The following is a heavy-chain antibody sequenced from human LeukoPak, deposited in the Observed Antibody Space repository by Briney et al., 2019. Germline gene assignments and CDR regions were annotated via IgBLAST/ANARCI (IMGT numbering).Heavy chain of an antibody. V-gene: IGHV3-23*01. Sequence: GRSLRLSCAASGFTFSSDAMSWVRQAPGKGLGWVSAISGSGGSTYYADSVKGRFTISRDNSKNTLYLQMNSLRAADTAVYYCAKDLKNRRSMITFGGVIVNPWGQGTLVTVSS. J-gene: IGHJ5*02. D-gene: IGHD3-16*02. CDR2: ISGSGGST. CDR1: GFTFSSDA. CDR3: AKDLKNRRSMITFGGVIVNP.